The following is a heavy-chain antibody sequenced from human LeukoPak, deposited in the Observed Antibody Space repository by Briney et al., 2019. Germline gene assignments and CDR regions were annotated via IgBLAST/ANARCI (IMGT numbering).Heavy chain of an antibody. CDR1: GFTFSSYA. V-gene: IGHV3-48*04. Sequence: GGSLRLSCAVSGFTFSSYAMHWVRQAPGKGLEWVSYISSSSSTIYYADSVKGRFTISRDNAKNSLYLQMNSLRAEDTAVYYCARDRGVSRYYYGSGSLFQHWGQGTLVTVSS. J-gene: IGHJ1*01. CDR3: ARDRGVSRYYYGSGSLFQH. D-gene: IGHD3-10*01. CDR2: ISSSSSTI.